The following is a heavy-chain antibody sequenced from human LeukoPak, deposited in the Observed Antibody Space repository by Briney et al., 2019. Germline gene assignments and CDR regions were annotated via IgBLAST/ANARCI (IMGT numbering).Heavy chain of an antibody. D-gene: IGHD3-22*01. CDR3: AKPYYYDSSGYHDY. V-gene: IGHV3-23*01. Sequence: GGSLRLSCAASGFTFSSYGMSWVRQAPGKGLEWVSAISGSGGSTYYADSVKGRFTISRDNSKNTLYLQMNSLRAEDTAVYYCAKPYYYDSSGYHDYWRQGTLVTVSS. CDR2: ISGSGGST. J-gene: IGHJ4*02. CDR1: GFTFSSYG.